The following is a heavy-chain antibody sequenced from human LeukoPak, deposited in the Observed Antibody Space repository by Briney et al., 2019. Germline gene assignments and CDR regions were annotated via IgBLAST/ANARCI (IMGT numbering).Heavy chain of an antibody. V-gene: IGHV1-46*01. CDR1: GYTFTSYY. CDR2: INPSGGST. J-gene: IGHJ6*03. CDR3: ARSARHYYYMDV. Sequence: GASVKVSCKASGYTFTSYYMHWVRQAPGQGLEWMGIINPSGGSTSYAQKFQGRVTMTRDMSTSTVYMELSSLRSEDTAVYYCARSARHYYYMDVWGKGTTVTVSS.